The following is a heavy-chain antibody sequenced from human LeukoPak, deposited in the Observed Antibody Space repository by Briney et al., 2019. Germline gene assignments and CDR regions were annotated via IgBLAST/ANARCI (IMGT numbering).Heavy chain of an antibody. J-gene: IGHJ4*02. Sequence: GGSRRLSCAASGFTFSSYSMSWVRQAPGKGLEWVSSISSSSSYIYYADSVKGRFTISRDNAKNSLYLQMNSLRAEDTAVYYCASGRNWNDFLFDYWGQGTLVTVSS. CDR2: ISSSSSYI. D-gene: IGHD1-1*01. V-gene: IGHV3-21*01. CDR1: GFTFSSYS. CDR3: ASGRNWNDFLFDY.